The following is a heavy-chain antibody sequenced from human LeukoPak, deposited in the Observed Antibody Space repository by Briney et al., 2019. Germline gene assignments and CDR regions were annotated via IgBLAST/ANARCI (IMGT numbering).Heavy chain of an antibody. CDR1: GGSISSYY. Sequence: SETLSLTCTVSGGSISSYYWSWIRQPPGKGLEWIGYIYYSGSTYYNPSLKSRVTISVDTSKNQFSLKLSSVTAADTAVYYCARVFDSSGYYYFDYWGQGTLVTVSS. D-gene: IGHD3-22*01. J-gene: IGHJ4*02. CDR2: IYYSGST. V-gene: IGHV4-30-4*01. CDR3: ARVFDSSGYYYFDY.